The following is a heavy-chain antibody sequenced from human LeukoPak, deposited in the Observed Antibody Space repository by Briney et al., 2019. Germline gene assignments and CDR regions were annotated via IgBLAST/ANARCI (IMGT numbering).Heavy chain of an antibody. V-gene: IGHV3-20*04. Sequence: GGSLRLSCAPSRLTFDEYDMSRVCQTPGRGLEWVSGINWSGGSTGYEDSVKGRFTVSRDNAKNSLYLHMNSLRAVDTALYYCARGWPQLGYFDYWGQGTLVTVSS. CDR2: INWSGGST. J-gene: IGHJ4*02. CDR3: ARGWPQLGYFDY. D-gene: IGHD5-24*01. CDR1: RLTFDEYD.